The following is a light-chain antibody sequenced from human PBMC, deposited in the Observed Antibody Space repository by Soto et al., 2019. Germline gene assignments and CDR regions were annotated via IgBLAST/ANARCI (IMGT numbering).Light chain of an antibody. J-gene: IGKJ3*01. CDR3: QNCQSALFT. CDR1: QDINNY. CDR2: GAT. Sequence: DIQMTQSPSSLSASVGDRVTITCRASQDINNYLAWYQQRPGKVPQLLIYGATTLQPGVPSRFSGSGSGTDFTLTISSLQPEDVATYYCQNCQSALFTFGPGT. V-gene: IGKV1-27*01.